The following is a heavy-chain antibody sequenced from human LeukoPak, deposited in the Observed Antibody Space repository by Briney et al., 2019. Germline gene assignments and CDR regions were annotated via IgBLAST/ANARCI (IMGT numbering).Heavy chain of an antibody. Sequence: SQTLSLTCAISGDSVSSNSAAWSWIRQSPSRGLEWLGRIYYRSKWYNEYALSVESRIIINPDTSKNQFSLQLNSVTPEDTAVYYCTRGRAVVGREVDVWGQGTTVTVSS. CDR2: IYYRSKWYN. V-gene: IGHV6-1*01. CDR1: GDSVSSNSAA. D-gene: IGHD6-13*01. J-gene: IGHJ6*02. CDR3: TRGRAVVGREVDV.